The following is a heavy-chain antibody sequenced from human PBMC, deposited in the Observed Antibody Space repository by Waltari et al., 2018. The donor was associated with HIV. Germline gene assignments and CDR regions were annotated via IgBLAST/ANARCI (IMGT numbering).Heavy chain of an antibody. D-gene: IGHD1-26*01. CDR3: ARVRRPSGSYYLSY. V-gene: IGHV1-8*01. J-gene: IGHJ4*02. CDR2: MNPRRGTT. Sequence: QVQLEQSGAEVKKPGASVKVSCKASGYTFTSYDIFWVRQAPGQGLEWMGWMNPRRGTTAYAQKCQGRVTMTRNTSITTAYMELSSLRSEDTAVYYCARVRRPSGSYYLSYWGQGTLVTVSS. CDR1: GYTFTSYD.